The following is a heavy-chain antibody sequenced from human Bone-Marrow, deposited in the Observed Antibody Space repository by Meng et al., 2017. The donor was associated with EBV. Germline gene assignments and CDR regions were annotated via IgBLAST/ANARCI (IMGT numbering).Heavy chain of an antibody. J-gene: IGHJ5*02. CDR2: VHYTGGP. Sequence: LPLTYPFAGVSTYGVDSCACLHPHRGSGLNCIGSVHYTGGPYHSPPLKTRVNVSVDTSKNQFSLRLTSVTAADTAVYYCARPFPSWQSPRLDPFGAWGQGTLVTVSS. V-gene: IGHV4-39*01. D-gene: IGHD6-19*01. CDR1: GVSTYGVDS. CDR3: ARPFPSWQSPRLDPFGA.